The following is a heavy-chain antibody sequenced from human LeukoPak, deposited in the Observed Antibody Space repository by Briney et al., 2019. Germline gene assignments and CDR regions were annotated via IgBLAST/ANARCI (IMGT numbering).Heavy chain of an antibody. D-gene: IGHD2-21*02. CDR3: AKDPQPKGHGDCVLPSWFDP. CDR1: GFTFSSYA. V-gene: IGHV3-23*01. J-gene: IGHJ5*02. Sequence: PGGSLRLSCAASGFTFSSYAMSWVRQAPGKGLEWVSAISGSGGSTYYADSVKGRFTISRDNSKNTLYLQMNSLRAEDTAVYYCAKDPQPKGHGDCVLPSWFDPWGQGTLVTVSS. CDR2: ISGSGGST.